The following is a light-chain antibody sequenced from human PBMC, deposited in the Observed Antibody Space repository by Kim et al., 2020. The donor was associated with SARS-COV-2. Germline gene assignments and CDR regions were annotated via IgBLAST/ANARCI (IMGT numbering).Light chain of an antibody. Sequence: SASIGDRVTITCQASQHISNYLNWYQQKPGKAPKLLIYDASNLEAGVPPRFRGSGSGTDFSLIISSLQPEDIATYYCQQYDKYRTFGPGTKVDIK. CDR1: QHISNY. CDR2: DAS. V-gene: IGKV1-33*01. CDR3: QQYDKYRT. J-gene: IGKJ3*01.